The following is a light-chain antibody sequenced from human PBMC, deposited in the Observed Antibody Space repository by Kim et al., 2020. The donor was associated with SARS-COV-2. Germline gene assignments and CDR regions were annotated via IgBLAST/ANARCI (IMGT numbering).Light chain of an antibody. CDR1: SSDVGGYNY. J-gene: IGLJ3*02. CDR3: CSYAGSYTWV. V-gene: IGLV2-11*01. Sequence: GQPGTISCTGTSSDVGGYNYVSWYQQHPGKAPKLMIYDVSKRPSGVPDRFSGSKSGNTASLTISGLQAEDEADYYCCSYAGSYTWVFGGGTKLTVL. CDR2: DVS.